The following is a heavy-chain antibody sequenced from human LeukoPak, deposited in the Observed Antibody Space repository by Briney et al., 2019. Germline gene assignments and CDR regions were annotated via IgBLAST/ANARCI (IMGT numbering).Heavy chain of an antibody. V-gene: IGHV4-34*01. CDR2: INHSGST. J-gene: IGHJ4*02. D-gene: IGHD3-9*01. CDR1: GVSFSGYY. CDR3: AKARHYDLLTSYSRTVYFDY. Sequence: SETLSLTYAVYGVSFSGYYWSWIRQPPGKGPEWIGEINHSGSTNYNPSLKSRVTISLDTSKNQFSLQLSSVTAADTAVYYCAKARHYDLLTSYSRTVYFDYWGQGTLVTVSS.